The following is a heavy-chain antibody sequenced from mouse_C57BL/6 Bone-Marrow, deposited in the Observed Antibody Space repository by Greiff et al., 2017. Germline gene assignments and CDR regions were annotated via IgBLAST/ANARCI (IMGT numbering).Heavy chain of an antibody. D-gene: IGHD2-5*01. V-gene: IGHV1-55*01. J-gene: IGHJ1*03. CDR3: ARPYYSNYWYFDV. CDR1: GYTFTSYW. CDR2: IYPGSGST. Sequence: VQLQQPGAELVKPGASVKMSCTASGYTFTSYWITWVKPRPGQGLEWIGDIYPGSGSTNYNEKFKSKATLTVDTSSITAYMQLSSLTSEDSSVYDCARPYYSNYWYFDVWGTGTTVTVSS.